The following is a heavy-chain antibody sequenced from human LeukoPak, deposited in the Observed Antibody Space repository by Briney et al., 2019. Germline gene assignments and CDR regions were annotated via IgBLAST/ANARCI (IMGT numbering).Heavy chain of an antibody. CDR1: GFTFSSYA. Sequence: GGSLRLSCAASGFTFSSYAMSWVRQAPGKGLEWVSAISGSGGSTYYADSVKGRFTISRDNAKNSLYLQMNSLRAEDTAVYYCARDLGVGLYFDYWGQGTLVAVSS. V-gene: IGHV3-23*01. CDR2: ISGSGGST. J-gene: IGHJ4*02. CDR3: ARDLGVGLYFDY. D-gene: IGHD3-10*01.